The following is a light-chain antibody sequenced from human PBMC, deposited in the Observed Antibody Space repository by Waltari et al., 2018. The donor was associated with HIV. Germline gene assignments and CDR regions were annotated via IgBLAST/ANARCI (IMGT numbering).Light chain of an antibody. CDR3: CSYAGSHTFV. Sequence: QSALTQPRSVSGSPGQSVTISCTGTSSAGGGYNYVSWYQQHPGKAPKLMIYDVSKRPSGVPDRFSGSKSGNTASLTISGLQAEDEADYYCCSYAGSHTFVFGGGTKLTVL. CDR1: SSAGGGYNY. V-gene: IGLV2-11*01. CDR2: DVS. J-gene: IGLJ2*01.